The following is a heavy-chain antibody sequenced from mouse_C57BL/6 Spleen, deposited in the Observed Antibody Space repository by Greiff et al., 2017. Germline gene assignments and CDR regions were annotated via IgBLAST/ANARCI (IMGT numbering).Heavy chain of an antibody. Sequence: QVQLQQSGAELVKPGASVKLSCKASGYTFTSYWMHWVKQRPGRGLEWIGRIDPNSGGTKYNEKFKSKATLTVDKPSSTAYMQLSSLTSEDSAVYYCARGSLYYDYDAEYYYAMDYWGQGTSVTVSS. J-gene: IGHJ4*01. D-gene: IGHD2-4*01. CDR1: GYTFTSYW. V-gene: IGHV1-72*01. CDR2: IDPNSGGT. CDR3: ARGSLYYDYDAEYYYAMDY.